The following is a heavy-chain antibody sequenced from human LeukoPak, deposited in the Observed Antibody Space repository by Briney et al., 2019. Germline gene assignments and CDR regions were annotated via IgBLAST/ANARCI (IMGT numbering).Heavy chain of an antibody. CDR3: ARQTSSWGNGVQYYFDY. Sequence: TSETLSLTRTVSGGSISSGGYYWSWIRQHPGKGLEWIGYIYYSGSTYYNPSLKSRVTISVDTPKNQFSLKLSSVTATDTAVYYCARQTSSWGNGVQYYFDYWGQGTLVTVSS. CDR1: GGSISSGGYY. V-gene: IGHV4-31*03. CDR2: IYYSGST. J-gene: IGHJ4*02. D-gene: IGHD2-8*01.